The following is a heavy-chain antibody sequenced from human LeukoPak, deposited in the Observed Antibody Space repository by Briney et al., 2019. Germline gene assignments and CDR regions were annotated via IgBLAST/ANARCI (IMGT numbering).Heavy chain of an antibody. CDR2: ISAYNGNT. Sequence: ASVKVSCKASGYTFTSYGISWVRQAPGQGLEWMGWISAYNGNTNYAQKLQGRVTMTTDTSTSTAYMELRSLRSDDTAVYYCARFSPLLWFGERQDDAFDIWGQGALVTVSS. J-gene: IGHJ3*02. CDR1: GYTFTSYG. D-gene: IGHD3-10*01. CDR3: ARFSPLLWFGERQDDAFDI. V-gene: IGHV1-18*01.